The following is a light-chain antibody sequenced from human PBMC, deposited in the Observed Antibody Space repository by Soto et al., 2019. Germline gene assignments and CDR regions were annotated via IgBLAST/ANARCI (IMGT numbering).Light chain of an antibody. CDR2: EVH. Sequence: QSALTQPPSASRSPGQSVAIYCTGTSRDVGGYNYVSWYQQHPGKASQLMIYEVHKRPSGVPDRVFGCKYVNTAYLTGSGLQAEDEADYYCSSYAGSSNVFGTGTKVTVL. J-gene: IGLJ1*01. CDR3: SSYAGSSNV. V-gene: IGLV2-8*01. CDR1: SRDVGGYNY.